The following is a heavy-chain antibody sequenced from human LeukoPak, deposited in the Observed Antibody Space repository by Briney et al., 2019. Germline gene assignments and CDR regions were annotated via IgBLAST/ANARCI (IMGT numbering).Heavy chain of an antibody. CDR3: AGGGGNPPYFDY. CDR2: ISYDGSNK. Sequence: PGGSPRLSCAASGFTFSSYAMHWVRQAPGKGLEWVAVISYDGSNKYYADSVKGRFTISRDNSKNTLYLQMNSLRAEDTAVYYCAGGGGNPPYFDYWGQGTLVTVSS. V-gene: IGHV3-30-3*01. CDR1: GFTFSSYA. D-gene: IGHD4-23*01. J-gene: IGHJ4*02.